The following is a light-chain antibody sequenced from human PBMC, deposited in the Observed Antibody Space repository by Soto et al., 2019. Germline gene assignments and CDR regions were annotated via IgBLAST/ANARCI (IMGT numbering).Light chain of an antibody. CDR1: SSDVGIYNY. CDR2: DVS. Sequence: QSALTQPRSVSGSPGQSVTISCTGTSSDVGIYNYVSWYQQHPGKAPKVMIYDVSERPSGVPDRFSGSKSGNTASPTISGLQAEDESDYYCCSYAGSPRYVFGTGTKLTVL. CDR3: CSYAGSPRYV. J-gene: IGLJ1*01. V-gene: IGLV2-11*01.